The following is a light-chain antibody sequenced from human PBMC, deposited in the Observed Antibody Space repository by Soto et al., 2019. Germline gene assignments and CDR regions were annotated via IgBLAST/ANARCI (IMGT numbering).Light chain of an antibody. CDR3: CSYAGSSTWV. J-gene: IGLJ3*02. Sequence: QSALTQPASVSGSPGQSITISCTGTNSDVGNYNFVSWYQQHPGKAPKLMIYEVSKRPSGVSNRFSGSKSGNTASLTISGLQADDEADYYCCSYAGSSTWVFGGGTKLTVL. CDR2: EVS. CDR1: NSDVGNYNF. V-gene: IGLV2-23*02.